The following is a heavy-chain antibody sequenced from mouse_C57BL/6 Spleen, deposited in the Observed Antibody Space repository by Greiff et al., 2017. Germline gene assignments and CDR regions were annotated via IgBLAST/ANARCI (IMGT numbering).Heavy chain of an antibody. V-gene: IGHV10-3*01. J-gene: IGHJ4*01. CDR1: GFTFNTYA. CDR3: VRDYLDYYGSSLYYYAMDY. D-gene: IGHD1-1*01. Sequence: EVQVVESGGGLVQPKGSLKLSCAASGFTFNTYAMHWVRQAPGKGLEWVARIRSKSSNYATYYADSVKDRFTISRDDSQSMLYLQMNNLKTEDTAMYYCVRDYLDYYGSSLYYYAMDYWGQGTSVTVSS. CDR2: IRSKSSNYAT.